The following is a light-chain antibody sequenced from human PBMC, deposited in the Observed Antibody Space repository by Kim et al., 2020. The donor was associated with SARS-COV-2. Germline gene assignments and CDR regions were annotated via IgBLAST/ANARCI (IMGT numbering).Light chain of an antibody. J-gene: IGKJ4*01. V-gene: IGKV3-20*01. CDR2: GAS. CDR1: QSVNSSY. Sequence: DIVLTQSPGTLSLSSGERVTLSCRASQSVNSSYLAWYQHKPGQAPRLLIHGASSRATGIPDRFSGSGSGTDFTLTVSRLEPEDFAMYYCQQYGDFPLTFGGGTKLEI. CDR3: QQYGDFPLT.